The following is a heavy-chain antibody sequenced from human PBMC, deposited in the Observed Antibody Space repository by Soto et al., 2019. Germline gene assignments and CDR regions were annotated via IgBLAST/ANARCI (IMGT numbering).Heavy chain of an antibody. CDR2: INSDGSST. CDR3: ARARGTMIVVVTHNWFDP. Sequence: GSLRLSCAASGFTFSSYWMHWVRQAPGKGLVWVSRINSDGSSTSYADSVKGRFTISRDNAKNTLYLQMNSLRVEDTAVYYCARARGTMIVVVTHNWFDPWGQGTLVTVPQ. V-gene: IGHV3-74*01. J-gene: IGHJ5*02. D-gene: IGHD3-22*01. CDR1: GFTFSSYW.